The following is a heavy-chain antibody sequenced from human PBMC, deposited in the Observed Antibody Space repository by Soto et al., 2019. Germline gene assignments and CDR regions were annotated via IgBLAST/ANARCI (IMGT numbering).Heavy chain of an antibody. Sequence: GGSLRLSCAASGFTFSSYAMSWVRQAPGKGLEWVSAISGSGGSTYYADSVKGRFTISRDNSKNTLYLQMNSLRAEDTAGYFCASSAKSGRPCIVGAIDYWGQGTLVTVSS. J-gene: IGHJ4*02. D-gene: IGHD1-26*01. CDR3: ASSAKSGRPCIVGAIDY. CDR1: GFTFSSYA. CDR2: ISGSGGST. V-gene: IGHV3-23*01.